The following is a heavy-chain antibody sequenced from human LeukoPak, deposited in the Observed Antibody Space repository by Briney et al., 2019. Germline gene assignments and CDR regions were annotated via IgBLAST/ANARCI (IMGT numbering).Heavy chain of an antibody. CDR3: ARILRSLELFSDGAFDI. D-gene: IGHD3-3*01. CDR1: GGSISSHY. V-gene: IGHV4-59*11. Sequence: PSETLSLTCTVSGGSISSHYWSGIRQPPGKGLEWIGYLYYSGSTDYNPSLKSRVTMSVDTSKNRFSLKLSSVTAADTAVYYCARILRSLELFSDGAFDIWGQGTMVTVSS. J-gene: IGHJ3*02. CDR2: LYYSGST.